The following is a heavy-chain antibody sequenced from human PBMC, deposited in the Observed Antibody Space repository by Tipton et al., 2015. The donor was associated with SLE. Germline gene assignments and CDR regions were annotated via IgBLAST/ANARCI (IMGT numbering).Heavy chain of an antibody. CDR1: GISFTDAW. CDR3: APVVGNQVRPYETN. D-gene: IGHD4-23*01. Sequence: QLVQSGGGLTQPGGSLRLSCAAFGISFTDAWLSWVRQAPGKGLEWVGRIKSKGSGGTTDNAAPVNGRFTISRDDSKQTVYLQMNSLKIEDTAVYYGAPVVGNQVRPYETNWGKGMLVTFSS. CDR2: IKSKGSGGTT. V-gene: IGHV3-15*01. J-gene: IGHJ4*02.